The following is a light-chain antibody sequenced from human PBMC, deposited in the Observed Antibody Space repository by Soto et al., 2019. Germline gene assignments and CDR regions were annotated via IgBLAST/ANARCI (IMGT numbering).Light chain of an antibody. CDR3: QQYNNWPFPSWT. V-gene: IGKV3-15*01. J-gene: IGKJ1*01. Sequence: EIVMTQSPATLSVSPGERATLSYRASQSVSSNLAWYQQKPGQAPRLLIYGASTRATGIPARFSGSGSGTEFTLTISSLQSEDFAVYYCQQYNNWPFPSWTFGQGTKVEIK. CDR2: GAS. CDR1: QSVSSN.